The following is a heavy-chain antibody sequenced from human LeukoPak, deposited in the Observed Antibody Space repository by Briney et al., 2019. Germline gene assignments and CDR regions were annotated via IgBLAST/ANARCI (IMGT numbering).Heavy chain of an antibody. J-gene: IGHJ4*02. CDR1: GFTFSSYG. CDR3: ARAHRKSIAAAAPYYFDY. Sequence: PGRSLRLSCAASGFTFSSYGMHWVRQAPGKGLEWVAVISYDGSNKYYADSVKGRFTISRDNAKNSLYLQMNSLRAEDTAVYYCARAHRKSIAAAAPYYFDYWGQGTLVTVSS. V-gene: IGHV3-30*03. D-gene: IGHD6-13*01. CDR2: ISYDGSNK.